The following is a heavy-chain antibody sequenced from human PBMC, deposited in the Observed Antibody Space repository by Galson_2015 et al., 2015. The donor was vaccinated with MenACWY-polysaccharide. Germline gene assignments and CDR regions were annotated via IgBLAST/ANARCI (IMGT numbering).Heavy chain of an antibody. J-gene: IGHJ4*02. CDR3: ARDQRYCSGGSCYGFDY. CDR1: GYTFTSYD. V-gene: IGHV1-8*01. Sequence: SVKVSCKASGYTFTSYDINWVRQATGQGLEWMGWMNPNSGNTGYAQKFQGRVTMTRNTSISTAYMELSSLRSEDTAVYYCARDQRYCSGGSCYGFDYWGQGTLVTVSS. D-gene: IGHD2-15*01. CDR2: MNPNSGNT.